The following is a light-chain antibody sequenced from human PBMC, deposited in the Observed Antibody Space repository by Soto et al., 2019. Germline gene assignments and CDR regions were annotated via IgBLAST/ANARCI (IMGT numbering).Light chain of an antibody. CDR2: GNS. CDR3: QSYDSSLSDSV. CDR1: SFNIGAGYD. Sequence: GKRVTISCTGSSFNIGAGYDVHWCQQLPGTAPKLLIYGNSNRPSGVPDRFSGSKSGTSASLAITGLQAEDEADYYCQSYDSSLSDSVFGTGTKVTVL. V-gene: IGLV1-40*01. J-gene: IGLJ1*01.